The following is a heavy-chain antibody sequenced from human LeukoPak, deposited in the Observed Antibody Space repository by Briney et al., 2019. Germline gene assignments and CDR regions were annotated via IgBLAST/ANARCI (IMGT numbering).Heavy chain of an antibody. D-gene: IGHD3-16*01. CDR1: GFTFSNYW. J-gene: IGHJ4*02. CDR3: AKGRWGSETFHTWDY. V-gene: IGHV3-74*01. Sequence: PGGSLRLSCAASGFTFSNYWMHWVRHAPGKGLAGVSRINSDGSNTIYADSVKGRFTISRDNAKNTVYLQMNSLRAEDTAGYYCAKGRWGSETFHTWDYWGQGTLVTVSS. CDR2: INSDGSNT.